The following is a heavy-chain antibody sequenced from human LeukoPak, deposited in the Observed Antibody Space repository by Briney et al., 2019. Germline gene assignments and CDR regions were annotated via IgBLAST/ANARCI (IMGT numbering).Heavy chain of an antibody. V-gene: IGHV4-38-2*02. CDR1: GYSISSGYY. D-gene: IGHD3-16*02. Sequence: SETLSLTCTVSGYSISSGYYWGWIRQPPGKGLEWIGSIYHSGSTNYNPSLKSRVTISVDTSKNQFSLKLRSVTAADTAVYYCVRSIMITFGGVIEFDYWGQGTLVTVSS. CDR2: IYHSGST. CDR3: VRSIMITFGGVIEFDY. J-gene: IGHJ4*02.